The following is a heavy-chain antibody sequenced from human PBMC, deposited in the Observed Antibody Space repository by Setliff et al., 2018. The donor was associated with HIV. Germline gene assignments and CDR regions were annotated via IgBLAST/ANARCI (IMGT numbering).Heavy chain of an antibody. V-gene: IGHV4-39*07. CDR3: ARAPGPYGDYNWFDP. CDR1: GGSISSSSYY. CDR2: MYYSGST. Sequence: PSETLSLTCTVSGGSISSSSYYGGWIRQPPGKGLEWIGSMYYSGSTYYTPSLKSRITISVDTSKNQFSLKLRSVTAADTAIYYCARAPGPYGDYNWFDPWGQGALVTVSS. J-gene: IGHJ5*02. D-gene: IGHD4-17*01.